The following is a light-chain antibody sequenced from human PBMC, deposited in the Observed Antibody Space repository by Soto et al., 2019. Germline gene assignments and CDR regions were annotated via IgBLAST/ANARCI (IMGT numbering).Light chain of an antibody. Sequence: QSALTQPASVSGSPGQSVTISCTGTRSDVGGFNYVSWYQQHPGKAPKLVIFEVNNRPSGISNRFFGSKSDNTASLTISGLQAEDEADYYCSSFTSGTSRYVVGTGTKVTVL. CDR3: SSFTSGTSRYV. CDR1: RSDVGGFNY. J-gene: IGLJ1*01. CDR2: EVN. V-gene: IGLV2-14*01.